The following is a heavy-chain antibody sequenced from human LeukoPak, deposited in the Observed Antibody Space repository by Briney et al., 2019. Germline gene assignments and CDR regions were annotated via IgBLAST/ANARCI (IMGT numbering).Heavy chain of an antibody. Sequence: GGSLRLSCAASGFTLSRYWMHWVRQAPGKGLVWVSCINSDGSSTAYADSVKGRFTISRDNAKNTLYLQMNSLRAEDTAVYYCAKGVGNLAYCGGDCYSFDYWGQGTLVTVSS. CDR3: AKGVGNLAYCGGDCYSFDY. V-gene: IGHV3-74*01. CDR1: GFTLSRYW. J-gene: IGHJ4*02. CDR2: INSDGSST. D-gene: IGHD2-21*02.